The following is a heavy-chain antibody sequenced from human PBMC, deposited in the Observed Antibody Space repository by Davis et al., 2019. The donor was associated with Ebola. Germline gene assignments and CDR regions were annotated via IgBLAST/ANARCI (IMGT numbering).Heavy chain of an antibody. Sequence: GGSLRLSCVASGFSFSSYAMSWVRQAPGKGLEWVANIKQDGSEKYYVDSVKGRFTISRDNAKNSLYLQMNSLRSDETAVYYCARLLLYIFGSDPYFYAMDVWGEGTTVTVSS. J-gene: IGHJ6*02. V-gene: IGHV3-7*03. CDR2: IKQDGSEK. CDR3: ARLLLYIFGSDPYFYAMDV. D-gene: IGHD3-10*01. CDR1: GFSFSSYA.